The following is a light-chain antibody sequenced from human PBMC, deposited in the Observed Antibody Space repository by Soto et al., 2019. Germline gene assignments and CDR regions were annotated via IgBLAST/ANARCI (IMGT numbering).Light chain of an antibody. CDR2: DDN. CDR3: GSWDSSLSAYV. V-gene: IGLV1-51*01. J-gene: IGLJ1*01. Sequence: QSVLTQPPSVSAAPGQKVTISCPGSSSNIGGNSVSWYQQLPGTAPKLLIYDDNKRPSGIPDRFSGSKSGTSATLGITGFQTGDEAEYYCGSWDSSLSAYVFGTGTKVTVL. CDR1: SSNIGGNS.